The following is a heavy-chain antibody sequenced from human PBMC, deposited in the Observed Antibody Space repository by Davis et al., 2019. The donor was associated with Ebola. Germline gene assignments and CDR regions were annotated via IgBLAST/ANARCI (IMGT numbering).Heavy chain of an antibody. CDR3: ARETVMPLVRALDY. Sequence: AASVKVSCKASGYTFTSYGISWVRQAPGQGLEWMGWISAYNGNTNYAQKLQGRVTMTTDTCTSTAYMELSRLRSDDTAVYYCARETVMPLVRALDYWGQGTLVPVSS. J-gene: IGHJ4*02. D-gene: IGHD4-17*01. V-gene: IGHV1-18*04. CDR2: ISAYNGNT. CDR1: GYTFTSYG.